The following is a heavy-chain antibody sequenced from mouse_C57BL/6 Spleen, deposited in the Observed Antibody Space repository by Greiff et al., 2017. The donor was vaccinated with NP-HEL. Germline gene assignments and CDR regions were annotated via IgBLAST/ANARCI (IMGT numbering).Heavy chain of an antibody. CDR2: INPNNGGT. J-gene: IGHJ4*01. V-gene: IGHV1-26*01. CDR3: ARGNYPMDY. CDR1: GYTFTDYY. Sequence: EVQLQQSGPELVKPGASVKISCKASGYTFTDYYMNWVKQSHGKSLEWIGDINPNNGGTSYNQKFKGKATLTVDKSSSTAYMELRSLTSEDSAVYYCARGNYPMDYWGQGTSVTVSS.